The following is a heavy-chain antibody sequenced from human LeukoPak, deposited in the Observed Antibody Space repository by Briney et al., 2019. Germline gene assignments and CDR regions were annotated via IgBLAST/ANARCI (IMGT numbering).Heavy chain of an antibody. V-gene: IGHV3-21*01. CDR2: ISSSSSSYK. D-gene: IGHD5-12*01. Sequence: GGSLRLSCAASGITFSRYSMNWVRQAPEKGLEWVSSISSSSSSYKYYADSVKGRFTISRDNTNNSLYLQMNSLRAEDTAVYYCARADIVTTIGAFDIWGQGTMVTVSS. CDR3: ARADIVTTIGAFDI. CDR1: GITFSRYS. J-gene: IGHJ3*02.